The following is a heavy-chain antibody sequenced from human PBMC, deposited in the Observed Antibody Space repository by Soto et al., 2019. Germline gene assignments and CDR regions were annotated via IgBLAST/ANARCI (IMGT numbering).Heavy chain of an antibody. J-gene: IGHJ6*02. Sequence: QVQLVQSGAEVKKPGSSVKVSCKASGGTFSSYAISWVRQAPGQGLEWMGGIIPIFGTANYAQKFQGRVTIPADESTRTAYMDQSSLRSEHTAVYYCARDHGPQDDFDRLPRPYSYYCMDVWGQGTTVTVSS. V-gene: IGHV1-69*01. D-gene: IGHD3-9*01. CDR2: IIPIFGTA. CDR1: GGTFSSYA. CDR3: ARDHGPQDDFDRLPRPYSYYCMDV.